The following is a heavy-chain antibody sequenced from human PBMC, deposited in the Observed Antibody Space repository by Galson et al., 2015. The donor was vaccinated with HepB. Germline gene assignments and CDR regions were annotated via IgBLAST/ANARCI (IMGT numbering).Heavy chain of an antibody. D-gene: IGHD3-22*01. CDR2: ISGSGGST. V-gene: IGHV3-23*01. CDR1: GFTFTSYA. J-gene: IGHJ3*02. CDR3: AKVAAPGGAAITMILVARGAFDI. Sequence: SLRLSCAASGFTFTSYAMSWVRQAPGKGLEWVSGISGSGGSTYYADSVKGRFTISRDNSKNTLYLQMNSLRAEDTAVYYCAKVAAPGGAAITMILVARGAFDIWGQGTMVTVSS.